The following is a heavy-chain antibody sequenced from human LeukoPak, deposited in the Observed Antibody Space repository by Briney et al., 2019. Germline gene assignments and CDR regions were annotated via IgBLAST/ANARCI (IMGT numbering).Heavy chain of an antibody. V-gene: IGHV3-30*18. CDR1: GFTFSSYG. CDR3: AKARDSRGYYPFY. D-gene: IGHD3-22*01. J-gene: IGHJ4*02. Sequence: GGSLRLSCAASGFTFSSYGMHWVRQAPGKGLEWVAVISCDGSNKYYADSVKGRFTISRDNSKNTLYLQMSSLRAEDTAVYYCAKARDSRGYYPFYWGEGALVTVSS. CDR2: ISCDGSNK.